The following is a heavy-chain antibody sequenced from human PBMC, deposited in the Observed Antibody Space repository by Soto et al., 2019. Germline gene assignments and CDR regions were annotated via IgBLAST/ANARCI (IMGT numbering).Heavy chain of an antibody. Sequence: EVQMLESGGGLVQPGGSLRVYCAASGFTFSSFAMSWVRQAPGKGLEWVSSIIGSGVSTDYADSVKGRFTISRDNSKNTLYLQMNSLRAEDTAVYYCATFLGARDLWGRGTLVTVSS. CDR3: ATFLGARDL. CDR2: IIGSGVST. D-gene: IGHD3-16*01. V-gene: IGHV3-23*01. J-gene: IGHJ2*01. CDR1: GFTFSSFA.